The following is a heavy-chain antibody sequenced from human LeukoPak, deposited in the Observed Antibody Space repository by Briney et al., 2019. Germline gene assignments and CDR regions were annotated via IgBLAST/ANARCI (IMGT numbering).Heavy chain of an antibody. V-gene: IGHV3-21*01. J-gene: IGHJ4*02. CDR3: ARAKNYYDSSGYYFY. CDR1: GFTFSSYS. D-gene: IGHD3-22*01. CDR2: ISSSSSYI. Sequence: GGSLRLSCAASGFTFSSYSMSWVRQAPGKGLEWVSSISSSSSYIYYADSVKGRFTISRDNAKNSLYLQMNSLRAEDTAVYYCARAKNYYDSSGYYFYWGQGTLVTVSS.